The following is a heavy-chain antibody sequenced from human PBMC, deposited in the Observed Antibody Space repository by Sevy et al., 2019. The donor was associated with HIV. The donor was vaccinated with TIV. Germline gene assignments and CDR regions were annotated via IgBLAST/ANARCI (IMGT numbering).Heavy chain of an antibody. CDR2: ISGSGGST. CDR3: AKDKDLKYYYDGRGYYFCSSAFDI. CDR1: GFTFSSYA. J-gene: IGHJ3*02. V-gene: IGHV3-23*01. Sequence: GGSLRLSCAASGFTFSSYAMSWVRQAPGKGLEWVSAISGSGGSTYYADSVKGRFTISRDNSKNTLDLQMNSLRAEDTAVYYCAKDKDLKYYYDGRGYYFCSSAFDIWGQGTMVTVSS. D-gene: IGHD3-22*01.